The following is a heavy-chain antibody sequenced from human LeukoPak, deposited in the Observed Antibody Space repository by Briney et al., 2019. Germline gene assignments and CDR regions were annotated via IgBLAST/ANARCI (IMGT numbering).Heavy chain of an antibody. J-gene: IGHJ4*02. V-gene: IGHV3-74*01. CDR1: GFTFSSYW. CDR2: INTDGSGA. Sequence: GGSLRLSCAASGFTFSSYWMHWVRQAPGKGLVWVSHINTDGSGANYADSVKGRFTISRDNAKNTLYLQMNSLRAEDTAVYYCAKGHYYDTYGQYSYAEYWGQGILVTVSS. CDR3: AKGHYYDTYGQYSYAEY. D-gene: IGHD3-22*01.